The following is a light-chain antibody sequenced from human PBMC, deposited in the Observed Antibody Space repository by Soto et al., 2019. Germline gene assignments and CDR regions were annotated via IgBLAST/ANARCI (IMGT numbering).Light chain of an antibody. CDR1: QSISTY. CDR3: QQSYGVPRT. Sequence: DIQMTQSPSSLSASVGDRGTITCRASQSISTYLNWYQQKPGKAPNLLIYAASSLHSGVPSRFSGSGSGTDFALTISSLQPEDFATYYCQQSYGVPRTFGQGTKVDIK. V-gene: IGKV1-39*01. CDR2: AAS. J-gene: IGKJ1*01.